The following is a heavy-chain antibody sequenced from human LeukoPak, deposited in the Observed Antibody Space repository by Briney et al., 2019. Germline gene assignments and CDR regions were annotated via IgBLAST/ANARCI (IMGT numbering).Heavy chain of an antibody. Sequence: PGGSLRLSCAASGFTFSSYGMHWVRQAPGKGLEWVAVIWYDGSNKYYADSVKGRFTISRDNSKNTLYLQMNSLRAEDTAVYYCARDGRRIVVNYYYYYGMDVWGQGTTVTVSS. CDR2: IWYDGSNK. CDR3: ARDGRRIVVNYYYYYGMDV. V-gene: IGHV3-33*01. J-gene: IGHJ6*02. CDR1: GFTFSSYG. D-gene: IGHD3-22*01.